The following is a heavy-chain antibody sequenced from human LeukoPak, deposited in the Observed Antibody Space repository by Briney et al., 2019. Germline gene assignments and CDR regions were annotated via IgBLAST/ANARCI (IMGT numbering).Heavy chain of an antibody. J-gene: IGHJ6*03. D-gene: IGHD1/OR15-1a*01. CDR2: FDPEDGET. V-gene: IGHV1-24*01. Sequence: ASVKVSCKVSGYTLTELSMHWVRQAPGKGLEWMGGFDPEDGETIYAQKFQGRVTMTEDTSTDTAYMELSSLRSDDTAVYYCARASPTMDYYYYYYMDVWGKGTTVTVSS. CDR1: GYTLTELS. CDR3: ARASPTMDYYYYYYMDV.